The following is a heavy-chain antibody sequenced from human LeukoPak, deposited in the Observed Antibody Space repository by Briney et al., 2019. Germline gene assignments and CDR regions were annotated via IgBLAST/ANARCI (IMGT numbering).Heavy chain of an antibody. Sequence: GGSLRLSCAASGFTFSSYSMNWVRQAPGKGLEWVSSICSSSSYVYYADSVKGRFTISRDNAKNSLYLQMNSLRAEDTAVYYCARGSAEAFYCSGGSCYPHGWFDPWGQGTLVTVSS. V-gene: IGHV3-21*01. CDR3: ARGSAEAFYCSGGSCYPHGWFDP. D-gene: IGHD2-15*01. J-gene: IGHJ5*02. CDR2: ICSSSSYV. CDR1: GFTFSSYS.